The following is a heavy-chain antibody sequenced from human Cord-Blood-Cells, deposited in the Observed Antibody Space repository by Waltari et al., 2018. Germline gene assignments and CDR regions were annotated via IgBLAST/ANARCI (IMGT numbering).Heavy chain of an antibody. Sequence: QVQLQESGPGLVTPSQTLSLACTVSGGSISSGSYYWSWIRLPAGKGLEWIGYIYTSGSTNYNPSLKSRVTISVDTSKNQFSLKLSSVTAADTAVYYCARSGYDILTGYYDAFDIWGQGTMVTVSS. CDR2: IYTSGST. V-gene: IGHV4-61*09. J-gene: IGHJ3*02. D-gene: IGHD3-9*01. CDR3: ARSGYDILTGYYDAFDI. CDR1: GGSISSGSYY.